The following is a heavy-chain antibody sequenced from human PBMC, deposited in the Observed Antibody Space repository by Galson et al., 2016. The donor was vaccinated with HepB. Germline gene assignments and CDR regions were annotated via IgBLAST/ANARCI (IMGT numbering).Heavy chain of an antibody. J-gene: IGHJ4*02. D-gene: IGHD3-3*02. CDR1: GYTFTTYW. CDR2: IDPSDYDT. V-gene: IGHV5-10-1*01. CDR3: ARQGRYHFESKGDY. Sequence: QSGAEVKKPGESLKIFCKAFGYTFTTYWITWVRQVSGKGLEWVGRIDPSDYDTNYNPSFFGQVTISTDRSISTAYLQWSSLKASDSAVYYCARQGRYHFESKGDYWGPGTLVTVSS.